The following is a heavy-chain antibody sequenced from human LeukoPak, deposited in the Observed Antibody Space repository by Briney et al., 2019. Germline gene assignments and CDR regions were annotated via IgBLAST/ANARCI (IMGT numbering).Heavy chain of an antibody. D-gene: IGHD3-10*01. CDR2: IYSSGST. Sequence: SETLSLTCDVSVGSIRGYYWSWIRQSPEKGLEWIGYIYSSGSTNYNPSLKSRVTMSVDTSKNQLSLKVSSVTAADTAVYYCARVFDSGSQAYFYYMDVWGKGTTVTISS. CDR3: ARVFDSGSQAYFYYMDV. CDR1: VGSIRGYY. V-gene: IGHV4-59*01. J-gene: IGHJ6*03.